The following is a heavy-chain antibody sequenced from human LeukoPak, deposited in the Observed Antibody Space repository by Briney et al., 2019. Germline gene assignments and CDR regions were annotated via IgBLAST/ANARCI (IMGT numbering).Heavy chain of an antibody. Sequence: GGSLRLSCAASGFTFSSYAMSWVRQAPGKGLEWVSAISGSGGSTYYADSVKGRFTISRDNSKNTLYLQMNSLRAEDTAVYYCARDLYYYDSSVLLNYWGQGTLVTVSS. CDR3: ARDLYYYDSSVLLNY. V-gene: IGHV3-23*01. J-gene: IGHJ4*02. CDR2: ISGSGGST. D-gene: IGHD3-22*01. CDR1: GFTFSSYA.